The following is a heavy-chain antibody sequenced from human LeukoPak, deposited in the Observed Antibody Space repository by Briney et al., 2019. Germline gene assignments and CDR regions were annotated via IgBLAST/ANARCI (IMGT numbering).Heavy chain of an antibody. CDR3: ARVPLGGSQLYSFDY. Sequence: ASVKVSCKASGYMFTNYYIHWVRQAPGQGLEWMGVINPSGGSTSYAEKFQGRVTMTRDTFTSTVYMELSSLRSDDTAVYYCARVPLGGSQLYSFDYWGQGTLVTVSS. J-gene: IGHJ4*02. CDR1: GYMFTNYY. V-gene: IGHV1-46*01. CDR2: INPSGGST. D-gene: IGHD1-26*01.